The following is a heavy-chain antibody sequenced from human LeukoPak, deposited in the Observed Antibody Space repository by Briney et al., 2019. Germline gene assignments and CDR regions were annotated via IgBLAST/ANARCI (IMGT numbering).Heavy chain of an antibody. Sequence: PSQTLSLTCTVSGGSISSGGYYWSWIRQPPGKGLEWIGYIYHSGSTYYNPSLKSRVTISVDRSKNQFSLKLSSVTAADTAVYYCARASTAIGGWFDPWGQGTLVTVSS. CDR3: ARASTAIGGWFDP. CDR1: GGSISSGGYY. CDR2: IYHSGST. J-gene: IGHJ5*02. V-gene: IGHV4-30-2*01. D-gene: IGHD5-18*01.